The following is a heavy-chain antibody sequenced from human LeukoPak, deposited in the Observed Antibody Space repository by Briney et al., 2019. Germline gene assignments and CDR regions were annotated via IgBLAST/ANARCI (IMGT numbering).Heavy chain of an antibody. CDR1: GYSFTSYW. J-gene: IGHJ4*02. CDR3: ARLKKPDGSGSYSQY. CDR2: IYPGDSDT. Sequence: GESLKISCKGSGYSFTSYWIGWVRQMPGKGLEWMGIIYPGDSDTRYSPSFQGQVTISADKSISTAYLQWSSLKASDTATYYCARLKKPDGSGSYSQYWGQGTLVTVSS. D-gene: IGHD3-10*01. V-gene: IGHV5-51*01.